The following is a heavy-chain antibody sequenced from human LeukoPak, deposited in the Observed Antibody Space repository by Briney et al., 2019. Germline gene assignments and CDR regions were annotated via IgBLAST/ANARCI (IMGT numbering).Heavy chain of an antibody. Sequence: GGSLRLSCAASGFTFSSYSMNWVRQAPGKGLEWVSSISSSSSYIYYADSVKGRFTISRDNSKNTVHLQMNSLRAEDTAVYYCAKDHCSRGTCYYYYYMDVWGKGTTVTVSS. J-gene: IGHJ6*03. D-gene: IGHD2-15*01. V-gene: IGHV3-21*01. CDR2: ISSSSSYI. CDR3: AKDHCSRGTCYYYYYMDV. CDR1: GFTFSSYS.